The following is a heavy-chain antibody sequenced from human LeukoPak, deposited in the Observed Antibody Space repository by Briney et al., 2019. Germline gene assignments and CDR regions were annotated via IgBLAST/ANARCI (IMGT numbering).Heavy chain of an antibody. CDR1: GGSISSSPYY. Sequence: PSETLSLTCTVSGGSISSSPYYWDWIRQPPGKGLEWIGSFSYSGSTYYNPSLKSRVTISVDTSKNQFSLRLSSVTTADTVMFYCARRTFPLYFDYWGQGTLVTVSS. J-gene: IGHJ4*02. CDR3: ARRTFPLYFDY. D-gene: IGHD2/OR15-2a*01. V-gene: IGHV4-39*01. CDR2: FSYSGST.